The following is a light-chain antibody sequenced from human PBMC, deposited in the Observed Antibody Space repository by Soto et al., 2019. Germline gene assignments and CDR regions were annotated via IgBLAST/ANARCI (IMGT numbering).Light chain of an antibody. CDR1: QTVTSNY. Sequence: EIVLTQSPGTLSLSPGERATFSCRASQTVTSNYLAWYQQKPGQAPRLLIYGASNRAPGLPDRFSGSGSGTDFTLTISRLEPEDFAVYYCQEYATSTGTFGQGTKVDIK. J-gene: IGKJ1*01. V-gene: IGKV3-20*01. CDR2: GAS. CDR3: QEYATSTGT.